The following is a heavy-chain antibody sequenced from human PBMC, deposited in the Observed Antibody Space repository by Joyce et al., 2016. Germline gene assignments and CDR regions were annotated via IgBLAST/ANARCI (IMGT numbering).Heavy chain of an antibody. J-gene: IGHJ6*02. CDR3: ASDYGDYGRYGLDV. D-gene: IGHD4-17*01. Sequence: QVQLVQSGAEVTKAGASVKVSCQSSGDTFTGYFMHWGQQAPGQGLEWMGWINPNSGGTKYGQKVQGRVTMTRDTSISTAYLELNWLRSDDTAVYYCASDYGDYGRYGLDVWGQGTTVAVSS. CDR1: GDTFTGYF. CDR2: INPNSGGT. V-gene: IGHV1-2*02.